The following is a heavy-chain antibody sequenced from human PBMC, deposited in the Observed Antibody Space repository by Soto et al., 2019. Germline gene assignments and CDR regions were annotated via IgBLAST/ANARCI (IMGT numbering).Heavy chain of an antibody. Sequence: EVQLLESGGGLVQPGGSLRLSCAASGFTFRIYAMTWVRQAPGKGLEWVSTIGATGADTYYADSVKGRFTISRDNSKNTLYVQMNSLRAEDTAVYYCAKPISGNYNFDSWGQGTLVTVSS. D-gene: IGHD3-22*01. CDR3: AKPISGNYNFDS. J-gene: IGHJ4*02. V-gene: IGHV3-23*01. CDR2: IGATGADT. CDR1: GFTFRIYA.